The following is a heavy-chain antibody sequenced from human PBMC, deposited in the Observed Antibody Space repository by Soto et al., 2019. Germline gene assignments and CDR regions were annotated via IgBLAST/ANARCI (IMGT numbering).Heavy chain of an antibody. D-gene: IGHD3-3*01. CDR2: IYYSGST. CDR3: ARHLPSGYDFWSGYYDY. CDR1: GGSISSSSYY. V-gene: IGHV4-39*01. Sequence: SETLSLTCTVSGGSISSSSYYWGWIRQPPGKGLEWIGSIYYSGSTYYNPSLKSRVTISVDTSKNQFSLKLSSVTAADTAVYYCARHLPSGYDFWSGYYDYWGQGALVTVSS. J-gene: IGHJ4*02.